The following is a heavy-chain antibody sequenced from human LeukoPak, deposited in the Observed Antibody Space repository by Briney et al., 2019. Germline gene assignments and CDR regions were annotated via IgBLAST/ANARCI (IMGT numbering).Heavy chain of an antibody. CDR1: GGSFSTTNYY. Sequence: SETLSLTCTVSGGSFSTTNYYWGWIRQPPGKGLEWIWSINHGGDIYYNPSLKSRVTISVDTSKNQFSLKLNSVTAADTAVYYCARHHHHWNWGEWGQGTLVTVSS. CDR3: ARHHHHWNWGE. J-gene: IGHJ4*02. V-gene: IGHV4-39*01. D-gene: IGHD7-27*01. CDR2: INHGGDI.